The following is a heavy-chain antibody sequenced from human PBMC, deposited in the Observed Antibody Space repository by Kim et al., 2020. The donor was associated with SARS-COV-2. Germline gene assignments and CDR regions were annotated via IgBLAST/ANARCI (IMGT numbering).Heavy chain of an antibody. CDR1: GGSISSGGYY. D-gene: IGHD6-6*01. V-gene: IGHV4-31*03. CDR3: ARERRVYSSSSGLFDY. Sequence: SETLSLTCTVSGGSISSGGYYWSWIRQHPGKGLEWIGYIYYSGSTYYNPSLKSRVTISVDTSKNQFSLKLSSVTAADTAVYYCARERRVYSSSSGLFDYWGQGTLVTVSS. J-gene: IGHJ4*02. CDR2: IYYSGST.